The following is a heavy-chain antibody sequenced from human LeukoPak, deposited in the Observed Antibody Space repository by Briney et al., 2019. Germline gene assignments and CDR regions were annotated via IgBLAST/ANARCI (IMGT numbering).Heavy chain of an antibody. CDR1: GFTFNSYA. J-gene: IGHJ4*02. D-gene: IGHD3-10*02. V-gene: IGHV3-23*01. Sequence: GGSLRLSCAASGFTFNSYAMNWVRQAPGKGLEWVSVIGGGGDSTYYADSVKGRFTIPRDNSKNTLYLQMNSLRAEDTAIYYCAKDVRGYNRPIDHWGQGTLVTVSS. CDR2: IGGGGDST. CDR3: AKDVRGYNRPIDH.